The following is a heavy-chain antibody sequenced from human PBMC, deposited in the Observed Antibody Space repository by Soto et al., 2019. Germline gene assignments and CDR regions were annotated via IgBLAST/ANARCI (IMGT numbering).Heavy chain of an antibody. V-gene: IGHV3-33*01. D-gene: IGHD1-26*01. CDR3: ARSSGSYFAAFYDT. CDR2: IWDDGGNK. Sequence: ESGGGVVQPGTSLRLSCAASGFSFSSSGMHWVRQAPGKGLEWVAAIWDDGGNKYYADSVRGRFTISRDNSKNTLFLQMNSLRAEDTALYYCARSSGSYFAAFYDTWGQGTLVSVSS. CDR1: GFSFSSSG. J-gene: IGHJ5*02.